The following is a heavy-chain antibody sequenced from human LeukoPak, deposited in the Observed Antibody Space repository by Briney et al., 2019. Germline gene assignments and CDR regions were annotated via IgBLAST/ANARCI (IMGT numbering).Heavy chain of an antibody. Sequence: SQTLSLTCTVSGGSISSGDYYWSWIRQPPGKGLEWIGEINHSGSTNYNPSLKSRVTISVDTSKNQFSLKLSSVTAADTAVYYCARGPRGRPATAVDYFGYWGQGTLVTVSS. D-gene: IGHD2-2*01. J-gene: IGHJ4*02. CDR3: ARGPRGRPATAVDYFGY. V-gene: IGHV4-30-4*01. CDR2: INHSGST. CDR1: GGSISSGDYY.